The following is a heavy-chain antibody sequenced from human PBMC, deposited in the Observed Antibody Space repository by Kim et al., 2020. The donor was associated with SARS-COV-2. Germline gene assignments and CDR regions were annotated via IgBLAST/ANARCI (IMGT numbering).Heavy chain of an antibody. V-gene: IGHV3-11*03. CDR3: ARVSAGSSSWYYFDY. CDR1: GFTFSDYY. Sequence: GGSLRLSCAASGFTFSDYYMTWIRQAPGEGLECISYISSSGTYTIYADSVKGRFTISRDNAKNSLYLQMNSLRAEDTAVYYCARVSAGSSSWYYFDYWGQGTLDTVSS. D-gene: IGHD6-13*01. CDR2: ISSSGTYT. J-gene: IGHJ4*02.